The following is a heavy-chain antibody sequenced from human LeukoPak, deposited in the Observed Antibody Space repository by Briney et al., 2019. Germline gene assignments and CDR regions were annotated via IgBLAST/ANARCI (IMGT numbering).Heavy chain of an antibody. CDR1: GFTFSSYA. V-gene: IGHV3-23*01. D-gene: IGHD4-23*01. CDR3: AKVGHLGGVVTNAFDI. CDR2: ISGSGGST. J-gene: IGHJ3*02. Sequence: GGSLRLSCAASGFTFSSYAMSWVRQAPGKGLEWVSAISGSGGSTYYADSVKGRFTISRDNSKNTLYLQMNSLRAEDTAVYYCAKVGHLGGVVTNAFDIWGQGTMVTVSS.